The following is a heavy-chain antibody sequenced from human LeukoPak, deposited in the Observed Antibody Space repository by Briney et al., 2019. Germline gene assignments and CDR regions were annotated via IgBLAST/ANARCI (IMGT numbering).Heavy chain of an antibody. CDR1: GYTFTSYY. CDR2: INPSGGST. V-gene: IGHV1-46*01. CDR3: ARDLSGYDPY. Sequence: ASVKVSCKASGYTFTSYYIHWVRQAPGQSLEWMGIINPSGGSTSYAQKFQGRVTMTRDTSTSTVYTELSSLRSEDTAVYYCARDLSGYDPYWGQGTLVTVSS. J-gene: IGHJ4*02. D-gene: IGHD5-12*01.